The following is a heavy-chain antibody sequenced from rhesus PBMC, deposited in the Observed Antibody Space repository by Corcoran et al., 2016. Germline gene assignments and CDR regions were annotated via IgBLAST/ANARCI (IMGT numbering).Heavy chain of an antibody. CDR2: IFGSGGTT. D-gene: IGHD5-24*01. CDR1: GATISNTS. CDR3: ASAPGWVQLSFDY. J-gene: IGHJ4*01. Sequence: QVRLQQWGEGLVKASETLPLTCAVSGATISNTSWTWIRQAPGKGLEWIGRIFGSGGTTSYTPSLKTRVTISIDTSKNQFSLNLNSVTAADTAVYYCASAPGWVQLSFDYWGQGVLVTVSS. V-gene: IGHV4S2*01.